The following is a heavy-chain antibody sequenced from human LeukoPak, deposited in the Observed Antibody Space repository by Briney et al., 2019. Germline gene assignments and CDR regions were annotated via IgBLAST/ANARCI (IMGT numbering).Heavy chain of an antibody. J-gene: IGHJ6*02. V-gene: IGHV4-59*12. D-gene: IGHD6-19*01. Sequence: SETLSLTCTVSGGSISSYYWSWIRQPPGKGLEWIGYIYYSGSTNYNPSPKSRVTISVDASKNQFSLKLSSVTAADTAVYYCARDGGIAVAGTSYYGMDVWGQGTTVTVSS. CDR2: IYYSGST. CDR1: GGSISSYY. CDR3: ARDGGIAVAGTSYYGMDV.